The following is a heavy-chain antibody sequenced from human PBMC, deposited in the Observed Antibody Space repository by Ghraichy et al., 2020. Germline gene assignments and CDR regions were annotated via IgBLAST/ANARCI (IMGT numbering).Heavy chain of an antibody. CDR3: ARQYYPFDY. J-gene: IGHJ4*02. Sequence: GGSLRLSCAASGFTFSNYAMTWVRQAPGKGLEWVSAISGSGGSTYYADSVKGRFTISRDNSKNTLYLQMNSLRAEDTAVYYCARQYYPFDYWGQGTLVTVSS. CDR1: GFTFSNYA. CDR2: ISGSGGST. V-gene: IGHV3-23*01. D-gene: IGHD3-10*01.